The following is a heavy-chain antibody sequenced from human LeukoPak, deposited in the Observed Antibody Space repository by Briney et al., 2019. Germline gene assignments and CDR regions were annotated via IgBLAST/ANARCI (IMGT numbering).Heavy chain of an antibody. D-gene: IGHD3/OR15-3a*01. Sequence: SQTLSLTCTVSGVSISSGSYNWSWIRQSPGKGLEWLGSVYTSGNANCSPSLQSRVTISVDTSKNQFSLKLTSVTVADTAVYYGAAERDSLPLYLDVWGKGTAVTVSS. CDR1: GVSISSGSYN. J-gene: IGHJ6*04. CDR3: AAERDSLPLYLDV. V-gene: IGHV4-61*02. CDR2: VYTSGNA.